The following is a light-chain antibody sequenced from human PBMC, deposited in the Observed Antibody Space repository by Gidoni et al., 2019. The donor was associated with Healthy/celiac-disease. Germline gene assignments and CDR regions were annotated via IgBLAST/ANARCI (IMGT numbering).Light chain of an antibody. CDR3: QQRSNWPLLT. Sequence: EIVLTQSPATLSLSPGERATLSCRASQSVSSYLAWYQQKPSQAPRLLIYEASNRATGIPARFSGSGSGTDFTLTISSLEPEDFAVYYCQQRSNWPLLTFGGGTKVEIK. CDR1: QSVSSY. V-gene: IGKV3-11*01. CDR2: EAS. J-gene: IGKJ4*01.